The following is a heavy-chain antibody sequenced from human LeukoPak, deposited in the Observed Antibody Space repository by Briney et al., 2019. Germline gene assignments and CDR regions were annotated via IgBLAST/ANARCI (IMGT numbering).Heavy chain of an antibody. CDR1: GYTLTEIP. D-gene: IGHD5-18*01. CDR2: FDREDGES. V-gene: IGHV1-24*01. Sequence: ASVKASCKVSGYTLTEIPMYWVRQVPGKGLEWMGGFDREDGESIYAQKFQGRVTMTEDTSTDTAYMELSSLRSEDTAVYYCATVGYSYGAFDYWGQGTLVTVSS. J-gene: IGHJ4*02. CDR3: ATVGYSYGAFDY.